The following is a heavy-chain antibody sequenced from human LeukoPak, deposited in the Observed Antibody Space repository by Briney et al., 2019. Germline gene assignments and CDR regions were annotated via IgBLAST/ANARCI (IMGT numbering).Heavy chain of an antibody. CDR1: GGTFSSYA. J-gene: IGHJ4*02. CDR2: IIPIVGTA. D-gene: IGHD6-13*01. V-gene: IGHV1-69*05. CDR3: ARSLKTAAGMESASSPYYFDY. Sequence: SVKVSCKASGGTFSSYAISWVRQAPGQGLEWMGRIIPIVGTANYAQKFQGRVTITTDESTSTAYMELSSLRSEDTAVYYCARSLKTAAGMESASSPYYFDYWGQGTLVTVSS.